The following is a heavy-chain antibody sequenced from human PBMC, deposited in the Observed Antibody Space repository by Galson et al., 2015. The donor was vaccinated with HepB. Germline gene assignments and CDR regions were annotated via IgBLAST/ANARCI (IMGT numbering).Heavy chain of an antibody. V-gene: IGHV4-61*02. CDR3: ARAELLDAFDI. D-gene: IGHD1-26*01. J-gene: IGHJ3*02. CDR1: GGSISSGSYY. Sequence: TLSLTCTVSGGSISSGSYYWSWIRQPAGKGLKWIGRIYTSGSTNYNPSLKSRVTMSVDTSKNQFSLKLSSVTTADTAVYYCARAELLDAFDIWGQGTMVTVSS. CDR2: IYTSGST.